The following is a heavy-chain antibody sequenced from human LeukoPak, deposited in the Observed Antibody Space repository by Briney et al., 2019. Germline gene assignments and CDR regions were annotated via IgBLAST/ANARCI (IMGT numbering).Heavy chain of an antibody. CDR2: ISSSGSTI. Sequence: GGSLRLSCAASGFTFSTYDMNWVRQAPGKGLEWVSYISSSGSTIYYADSVKGRFTISRDNAENSLYLQVSSLRAEDTAVYYCARDWSMAYWGQGTLVTVSS. D-gene: IGHD2/OR15-2a*01. CDR1: GFTFSTYD. CDR3: ARDWSMAY. V-gene: IGHV3-48*03. J-gene: IGHJ4*02.